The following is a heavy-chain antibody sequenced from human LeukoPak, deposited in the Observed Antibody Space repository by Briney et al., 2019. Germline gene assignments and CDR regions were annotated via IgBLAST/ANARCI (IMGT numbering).Heavy chain of an antibody. Sequence: PGGSLRLSCAASGFTFSSYSMNWVRQAPGKGLEWVSSISSSSSYIYYADSVKGRFTISRDNSKNTLYLQMNSLRADDTAIYYCAKDSDELIAAAYNWFDPWGQGTLVTVSS. V-gene: IGHV3-21*04. D-gene: IGHD6-13*01. CDR3: AKDSDELIAAAYNWFDP. CDR2: ISSSSSYI. J-gene: IGHJ5*02. CDR1: GFTFSSYS.